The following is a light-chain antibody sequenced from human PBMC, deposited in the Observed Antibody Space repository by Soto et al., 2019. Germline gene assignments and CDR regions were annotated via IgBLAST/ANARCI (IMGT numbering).Light chain of an antibody. CDR1: QSIGSN. Sequence: EIVMTQSPATLSVSPGERATLSCRASQSIGSNLAWYQQKPGQAPRLLIYAASIRATDFPARFSGSGSGTEFTLTISGLQSDDFAVDFCQQYNNWPPWTFGHGTKVEIK. J-gene: IGKJ1*01. V-gene: IGKV3-15*01. CDR3: QQYNNWPPWT. CDR2: AAS.